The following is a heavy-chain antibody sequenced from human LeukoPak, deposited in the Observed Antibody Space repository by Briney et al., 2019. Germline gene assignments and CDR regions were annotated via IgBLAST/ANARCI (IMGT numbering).Heavy chain of an antibody. V-gene: IGHV3-48*01. J-gene: IGHJ6*03. CDR2: ISSSNTI. D-gene: IGHD6-13*01. CDR3: AKDRQQLASYYYYYYMDV. CDR1: GFPFSGYS. Sequence: GGSLRLSCAASGFPFSGYSLTWVRQAPGKGLEWISYISSSNTIYYADSVKGRFTISRDNAKNSLYLQMNSLRAEDTAVYYCAKDRQQLASYYYYYYMDVWGKGTTVTISS.